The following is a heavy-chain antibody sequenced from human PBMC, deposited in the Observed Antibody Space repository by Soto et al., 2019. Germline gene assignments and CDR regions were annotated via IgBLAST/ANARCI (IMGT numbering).Heavy chain of an antibody. J-gene: IGHJ5*02. D-gene: IGHD3-22*01. V-gene: IGHV4-59*01. CDR3: AREVVGDSSGYYAFAWFDP. CDR1: GGSISSYY. Sequence: PSETLSLTCTVSGGSISSYYWSWIRQPPGKGLEWIGYIYYSGSTNYNPSLKSRVTISVDTSKNQFSLKLSSVTAADTAVYYCAREVVGDSSGYYAFAWFDPWGQGTLVTV. CDR2: IYYSGST.